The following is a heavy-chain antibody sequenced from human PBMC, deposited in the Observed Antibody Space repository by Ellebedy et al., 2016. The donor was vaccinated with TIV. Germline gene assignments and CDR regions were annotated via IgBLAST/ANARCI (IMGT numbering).Heavy chain of an antibody. D-gene: IGHD1-7*01. CDR3: ASDWNSVAD. J-gene: IGHJ4*02. Sequence: GGSLRLXCAASGLTFSSHAMHWVRQAPGKGLVWVSRISIDGSGTTYAESVKGRFTSSRDNAKNTLYLQMNSLRAEDTAVYYCASDWNSVADWGQGTLVTVSS. V-gene: IGHV3-74*01. CDR2: ISIDGSGT. CDR1: GLTFSSHA.